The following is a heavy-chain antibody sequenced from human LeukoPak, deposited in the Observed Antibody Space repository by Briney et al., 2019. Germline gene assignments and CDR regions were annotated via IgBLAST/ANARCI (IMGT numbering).Heavy chain of an antibody. CDR2: IYHSGST. V-gene: IGHV4-4*02. Sequence: SGTLSLTCAVSGGSLSSSNWWSWVRQPPGKGLEWIGEIYHSGSTNYNPSLKSRVTISVDKSKNQFSLKLSSVTVADTAVYYCARSSRTYYYYGMDVWGKGTTVTVSS. J-gene: IGHJ6*04. CDR1: GGSLSSSNW. CDR3: ARSSRTYYYYGMDV. D-gene: IGHD1-1*01.